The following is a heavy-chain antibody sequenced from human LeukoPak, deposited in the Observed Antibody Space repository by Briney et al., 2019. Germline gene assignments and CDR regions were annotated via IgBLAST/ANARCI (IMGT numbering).Heavy chain of an antibody. J-gene: IGHJ6*03. CDR3: ARIAVAGMYYYYYMDV. D-gene: IGHD6-19*01. Sequence: PSETLSLTCTVSGGSISSYYWSWLRQPAGKGLEWIGRIYTSGSTNYNPSLKSRVTISVDTSKNQFSLKLSSVTAADTAVYYCARIAVAGMYYYYYMDVWGKGTTVTVSS. CDR2: IYTSGST. V-gene: IGHV4-4*07. CDR1: GGSISSYY.